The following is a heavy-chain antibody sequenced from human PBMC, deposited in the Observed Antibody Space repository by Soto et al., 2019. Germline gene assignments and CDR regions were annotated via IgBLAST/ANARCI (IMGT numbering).Heavy chain of an antibody. CDR3: AKNWFDP. J-gene: IGHJ5*02. CDR1: XGSFSGYY. CDR2: INHSGST. Sequence: PSETLSLTCAVYXGSFSGYYWSWIRQPPGKGLEWIGEINHSGSTNYNPSLKSRVTISVDTSKNQFSLKLSSVTAADTAVYYCAKNWFDPWGQGTLVTVSS. V-gene: IGHV4-34*01.